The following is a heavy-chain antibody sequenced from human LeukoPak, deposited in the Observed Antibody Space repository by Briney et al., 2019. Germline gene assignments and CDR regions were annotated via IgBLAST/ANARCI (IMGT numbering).Heavy chain of an antibody. CDR2: IYGDDDK. V-gene: IGHV2-5*02. CDR1: GFSLNTDGEG. CDR3: AHGRYFDWLLSHFDY. D-gene: IGHD3-9*01. J-gene: IGHJ4*02. Sequence: SGPTLVNPPQSLTLTCTFSGFSLNTDGEGVAWIRQPPGKALEWITLIYGDDDKRYNPSLKTRLTINNDTSKNQVVLTMTNMDPVDTATYYCAHGRYFDWLLSHFDYWGLGTLVTVSS.